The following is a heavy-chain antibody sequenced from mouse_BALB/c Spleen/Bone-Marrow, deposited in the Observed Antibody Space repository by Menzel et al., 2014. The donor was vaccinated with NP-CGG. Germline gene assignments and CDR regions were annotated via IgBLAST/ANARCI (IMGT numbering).Heavy chain of an antibody. Sequence: EVMLVESGGGLVQPGGSLKLSCVASGFTFSSYGMSWARQTPDKRLELVATINNNGGSTYYPDSVKGQFTISRDNAKNTLYLQMSSLKSEDTAMYYCARVYGWYFDVWGAGTTVTVSS. V-gene: IGHV5-6-3*01. CDR1: GFTFSSYG. CDR2: INNNGGST. CDR3: ARVYGWYFDV. J-gene: IGHJ1*01. D-gene: IGHD1-1*01.